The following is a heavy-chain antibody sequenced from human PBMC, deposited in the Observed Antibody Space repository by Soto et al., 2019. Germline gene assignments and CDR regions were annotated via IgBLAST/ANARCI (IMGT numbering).Heavy chain of an antibody. D-gene: IGHD3-22*01. V-gene: IGHV5-51*01. J-gene: IGHJ4*02. CDR2: IYPSDSDT. Sequence: GASLKISCKGSGYSFTSYWIGWVRQMPGQGLELMGIIYPSDSDTRYRPSFQGQVTISADKSISSAYLQWSSLRASDTAMYYCARGVVSTRTFYYWGQGT. CDR1: GYSFTSYW. CDR3: ARGVVSTRTFYY.